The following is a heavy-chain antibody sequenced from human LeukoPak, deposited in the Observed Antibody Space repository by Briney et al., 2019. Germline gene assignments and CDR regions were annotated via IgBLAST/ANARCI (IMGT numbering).Heavy chain of an antibody. CDR1: GYSFTTYW. CDR3: ARALAGAATLSY. CDR2: IYPGDSDT. J-gene: IGHJ4*02. Sequence: GESLKISCKGSGYSFTTYWIAWVRQMPGKGLEWMGVIYPGDSDTRYSPSFQGQVTLSADKSISTAYLQWSSLKASDTAIYYCARALAGAATLSYWGQGTLVTVSS. D-gene: IGHD2-15*01. V-gene: IGHV5-51*01.